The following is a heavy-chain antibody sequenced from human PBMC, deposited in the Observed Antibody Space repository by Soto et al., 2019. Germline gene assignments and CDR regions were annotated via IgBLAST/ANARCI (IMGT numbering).Heavy chain of an antibody. D-gene: IGHD3-9*01. CDR3: AREYYVVTDYYWFDS. CDR2: ISGSGSST. V-gene: IGHV3-21*01. CDR1: GFSFTSYN. Sequence: EVQLVASGGGLVKPGGSLRLSCAASGFSFTSYNMNWVRQAPGKGLEWVSSISGSGSSTYYADSVKGRFTISRDNAKNSLFLQMNSLRVEDTAFYYCAREYYVVTDYYWFDSWGQGTVVTVSS. J-gene: IGHJ5*01.